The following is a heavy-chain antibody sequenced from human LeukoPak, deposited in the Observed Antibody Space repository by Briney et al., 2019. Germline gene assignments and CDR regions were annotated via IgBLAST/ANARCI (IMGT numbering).Heavy chain of an antibody. CDR3: AKDTGSYYYYGMDV. V-gene: IGHV3-9*01. D-gene: IGHD1-1*01. Sequence: GGSLRLSCAASGFTIDDYAMHWVRQAPGKGLEWVSGISWNSGSIGYADSVKGRFTISRDNAKNSLYLQMNSLRAEDTALYYCAKDTGSYYYYGMDVWGQGTTVTVSS. CDR2: ISWNSGSI. J-gene: IGHJ6*02. CDR1: GFTIDDYA.